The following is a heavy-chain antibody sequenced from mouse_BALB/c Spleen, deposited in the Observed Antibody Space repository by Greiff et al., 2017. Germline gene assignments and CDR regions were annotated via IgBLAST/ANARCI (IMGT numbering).Heavy chain of an antibody. CDR2: IRLKSNNYAT. J-gene: IGHJ2*01. CDR3: TRWTARATVYFDY. Sequence: EVMLVESGGGLVQPGGSMKLSCVASGFTFSNYWMNWVRQSPEKGLEWVAEIRLKSNNYATHYAESVKGRFTISRDDSKSSVYLQMNNLRAEDTGIYYCTRWTARATVYFDYWGQGTTLTVSS. D-gene: IGHD3-2*01. V-gene: IGHV6-6*02. CDR1: GFTFSNYW.